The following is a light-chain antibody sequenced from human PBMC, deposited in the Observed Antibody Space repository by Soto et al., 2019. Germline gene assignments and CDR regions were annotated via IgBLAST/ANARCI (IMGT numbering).Light chain of an antibody. J-gene: IGLJ2*01. CDR3: SSYTSNITLL. V-gene: IGLV2-14*01. CDR1: SSDVGGYNY. Sequence: QSALTQPASVSGSPGQSITISCTGTSSDVGGYNYVSWYQQHPGKAPKLVIYDVSNRPSGVSNRFSGSKSGNTASLTISGLQAEDEADYYCSSYTSNITLLFGGGTKLTVL. CDR2: DVS.